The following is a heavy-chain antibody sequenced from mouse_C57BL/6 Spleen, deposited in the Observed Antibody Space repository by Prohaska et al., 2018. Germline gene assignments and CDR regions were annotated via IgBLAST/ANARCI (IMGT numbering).Heavy chain of an antibody. CDR1: GFTFSGFW. D-gene: IGHD1-1*01. CDR3: MRYGSSYWYLDV. CDR2: INSDGSAI. Sequence: EVQLLETGGGLVQPGGSRGLSCEGSGFTFSGFWMSWVRQTPGKTLEWIGDINSDGSAINYAPSIKDRLTIFRDNDKRTLYLQMSNVRSEDKATYFCMRYGSSYWYLDVWGTGTTVTVS. V-gene: IGHV11-2*01. J-gene: IGHJ1*03.